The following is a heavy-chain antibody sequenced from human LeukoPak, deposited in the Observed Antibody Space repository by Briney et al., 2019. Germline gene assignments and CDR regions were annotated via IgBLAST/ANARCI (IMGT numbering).Heavy chain of an antibody. D-gene: IGHD3-10*01. V-gene: IGHV3-23*01. CDR1: GFTFSSYA. CDR3: AKSPYGSGAHWFDP. Sequence: GGSLRPSCAASGFTFSSYAMSWVRQAPEKGLEWVSGIGGSGDSTYYPDSVRGRFTISRDNSKNTLYLQMNSLRAEDTAVYYCAKSPYGSGAHWFDPWGQGTLVTVSS. CDR2: IGGSGDST. J-gene: IGHJ5*02.